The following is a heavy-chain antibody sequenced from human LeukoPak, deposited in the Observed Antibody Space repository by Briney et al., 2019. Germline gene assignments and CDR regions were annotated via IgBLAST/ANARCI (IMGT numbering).Heavy chain of an antibody. CDR2: IYSGGST. CDR3: ARGRSGAFDY. Sequence: PGGSLRLSCAASGFTVSSNYMSWVRQAPGKGLEWVSTIYSGGSTYYADSVKGRFTISRDNSKSTLYLQMNNLRAEDTAVYYCARGRSGAFDYWGQGTLVTVSS. J-gene: IGHJ4*02. D-gene: IGHD3-10*01. CDR1: GFTVSSNY. V-gene: IGHV3-66*01.